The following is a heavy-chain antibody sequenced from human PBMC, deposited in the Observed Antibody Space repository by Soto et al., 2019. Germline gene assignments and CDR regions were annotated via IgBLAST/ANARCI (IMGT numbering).Heavy chain of an antibody. CDR3: ARPTRQWLGLRYYFGMDV. D-gene: IGHD6-19*01. CDR2: INHSGST. CDR1: GGSFSGYY. J-gene: IGHJ6*02. V-gene: IGHV4-34*01. Sequence: SETLSLTCAVYGGSFSGYYWSWIRQPPGKGLEWIGEINHSGSTNYNPSLKSRVTISVDTSKNQFSLKLSSVTAADTAVYYCARPTRQWLGLRYYFGMDVWGQGTTVTVS.